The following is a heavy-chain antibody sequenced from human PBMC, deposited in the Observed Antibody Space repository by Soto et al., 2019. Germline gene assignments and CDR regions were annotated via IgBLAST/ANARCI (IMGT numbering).Heavy chain of an antibody. CDR3: ARTPGPEVAASLEYYYFSGMDV. J-gene: IGHJ6*02. Sequence: GESLKISYEASGYSFTSYCIGWVRHMPGKGLEWMGITHPGDSDTKYSPSFQGQVTISVDKSITTAYLQWSSLKASDTAMYYCARTPGPEVAASLEYYYFSGMDVWGQGTTVTVSS. CDR2: THPGDSDT. D-gene: IGHD2-15*01. V-gene: IGHV5-51*01. CDR1: GYSFTSYC.